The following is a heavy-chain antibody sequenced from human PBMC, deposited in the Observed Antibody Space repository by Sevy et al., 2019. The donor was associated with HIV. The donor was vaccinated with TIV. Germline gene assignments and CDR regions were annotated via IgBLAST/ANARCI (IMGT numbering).Heavy chain of an antibody. Sequence: GGCLRLSCAASGFTFSDHYMEWVRQAPGKGLEWVGRTRNNADGYTTEYAASVKGRFTISRDDSENSLYLQMNSLKTEDTAVYYCSTHAGIAAAGRVFDYWGQGALVTVSS. D-gene: IGHD6-13*01. CDR1: GFTFSDHY. CDR3: STHAGIAAAGRVFDY. CDR2: TRNNADGYTT. J-gene: IGHJ4*02. V-gene: IGHV3-72*01.